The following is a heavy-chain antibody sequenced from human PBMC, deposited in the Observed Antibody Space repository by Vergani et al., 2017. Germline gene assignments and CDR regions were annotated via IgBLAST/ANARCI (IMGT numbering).Heavy chain of an antibody. CDR1: GFTFSTYW. Sequence: EVQLVESGGGLVQPGGSLRLSCAVSGFTFSTYWMSWVRQAPGKGLAWVANIKRDGSEKFYVDSVKGRFTISRDNAKNSLYLQMNSLRAEDTAVYYCARGYLIDHWGQGTLVTVSS. D-gene: IGHD2-2*01. V-gene: IGHV3-7*03. J-gene: IGHJ4*02. CDR3: ARGYLIDH. CDR2: IKRDGSEK.